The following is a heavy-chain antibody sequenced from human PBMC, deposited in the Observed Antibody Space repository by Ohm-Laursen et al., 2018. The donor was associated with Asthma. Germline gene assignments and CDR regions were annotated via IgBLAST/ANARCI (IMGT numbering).Heavy chain of an antibody. CDR2: MSYRGGI. CDR1: GASVGDSTWS. D-gene: IGHD3-9*01. Sequence: PSETLSLTWPVSGASVGDSTWSWSWVRQPPGRELEFIAYMSYRGGINYNPSLQSRVTLSIDTSKNQVSLRLISVTAADTALYFCARLDWVQSMFDTWGQGNLVTVSS. CDR3: ARLDWVQSMFDT. V-gene: IGHV4-61*01. J-gene: IGHJ5*02.